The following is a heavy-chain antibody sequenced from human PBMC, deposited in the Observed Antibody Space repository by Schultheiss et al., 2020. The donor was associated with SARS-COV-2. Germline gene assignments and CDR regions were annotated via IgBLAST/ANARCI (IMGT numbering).Heavy chain of an antibody. D-gene: IGHD6-19*01. V-gene: IGHV4-59*01. CDR1: GGSISSYY. Sequence: SETLSLTCTVSGGSISSYYWSWIRQPPGKGLEWIGYIYYSGSTNYNPSLKSRVTISVDTSKNQFSLKLSSVTAADTAIYYCARGSVAGKGVASFDYWGQGTLVTVSS. CDR2: IYYSGST. CDR3: ARGSVAGKGVASFDY. J-gene: IGHJ4*02.